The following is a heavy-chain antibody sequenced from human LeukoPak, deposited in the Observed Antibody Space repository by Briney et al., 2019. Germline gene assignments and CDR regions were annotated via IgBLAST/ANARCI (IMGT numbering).Heavy chain of an antibody. CDR3: AKGLERRFDY. CDR1: GFTFSSYG. D-gene: IGHD1-1*01. J-gene: IGHJ4*02. CDR2: ISYDGSNK. Sequence: PGGSLRLSCAASGFTFSSYGMHWVRQAPGKGLEWVAVISYDGSNKYYADSVKGRFTISRDNSKNTLYLQMNSLRAEDTAVYYCAKGLERRFDYWGQGTLVTVSS. V-gene: IGHV3-30*18.